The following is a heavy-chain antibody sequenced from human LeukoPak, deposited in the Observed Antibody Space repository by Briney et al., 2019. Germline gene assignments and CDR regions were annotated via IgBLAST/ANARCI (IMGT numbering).Heavy chain of an antibody. V-gene: IGHV4-4*07. CDR3: ARDGDLYGSGSYFKAYYFDY. CDR2: IYTSGNT. J-gene: IGHJ4*02. D-gene: IGHD3-10*01. Sequence: SETLSLTCTVSGGSISNYYWSWIRQPAGKGLEWIGRIYTSGNTDYNPSLKSRVTMSVDTSKNQFSLKLSSVTAADTAVYNCARDGDLYGSGSYFKAYYFDYWGQGTLVTVSS. CDR1: GGSISNYY.